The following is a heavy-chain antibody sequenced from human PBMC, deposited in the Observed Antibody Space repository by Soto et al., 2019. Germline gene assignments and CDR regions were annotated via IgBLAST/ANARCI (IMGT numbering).Heavy chain of an antibody. CDR1: GYTFTSYY. J-gene: IGHJ5*02. CDR2: INPSGGST. CDR3: ARYPEDIVVVVAATPDWFDP. V-gene: IGHV1-46*01. Sequence: ASVKVSCKASGYTFTSYYMHWVRQAPGQGLEWLGVINPSGGSTSYAQKFQGRVTMTRDTSTSTAYMELRSLRSDDTAVYYCARYPEDIVVVVAATPDWFDPWGQGTQVTVSS. D-gene: IGHD2-15*01.